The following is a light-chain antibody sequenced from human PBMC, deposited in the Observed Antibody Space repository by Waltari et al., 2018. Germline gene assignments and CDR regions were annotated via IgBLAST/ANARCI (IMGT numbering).Light chain of an antibody. CDR2: EDS. J-gene: IGLJ2*01. CDR3: CSYAGGYTHVV. V-gene: IGLV2-23*01. Sequence: QSALTQPASVSGSPGQSITISCIGTSSDVGNYNLVSWYQQHPGQAPKVIIYEDSKRPPGGSTRFSGSRSGDTASLTISGLQAEDEAEYHCCSYAGGYTHVVFGGGTKLTVL. CDR1: SSDVGNYNL.